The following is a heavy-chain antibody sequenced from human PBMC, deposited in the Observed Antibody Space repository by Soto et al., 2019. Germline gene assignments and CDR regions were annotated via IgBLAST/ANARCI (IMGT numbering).Heavy chain of an antibody. CDR3: ARGRVVVVAAPLYYYYYMDV. CDR1: GGSFSGYY. V-gene: IGHV4-34*01. D-gene: IGHD2-15*01. J-gene: IGHJ6*03. Sequence: PSETLSLTCAVYGGSFSGYYWSWIRQPPGKGLEWIGEINHSGSTNYNPSLKSRVTISVDTSKNQFSLKLSSVTAADTAVYYCARGRVVVVAAPLYYYYYMDVWGKGTTVTVSS. CDR2: INHSGST.